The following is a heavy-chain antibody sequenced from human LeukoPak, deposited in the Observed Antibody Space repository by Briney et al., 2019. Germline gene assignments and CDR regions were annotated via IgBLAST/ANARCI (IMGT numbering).Heavy chain of an antibody. CDR1: GYSFINYY. Sequence: GESLKISCRCSGYSFINYYIGWVRQMPGKGLEWMGVTYPGGSDTRYSPSFQGQVTISADKSTTTAYLQWSSLKASDTAMYYCARPGKGVVIPFDYWGQGTLVTVSS. CDR2: TYPGGSDT. J-gene: IGHJ4*02. D-gene: IGHD3-3*01. CDR3: ARPGKGVVIPFDY. V-gene: IGHV5-51*01.